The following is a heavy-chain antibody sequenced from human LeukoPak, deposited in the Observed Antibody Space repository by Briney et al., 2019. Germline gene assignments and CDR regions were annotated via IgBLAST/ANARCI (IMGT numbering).Heavy chain of an antibody. Sequence: SGTLSLTCAVSGGSISSSNWWSWVRQPPGKGLEWIGEIYHSGSTNYNPSLKSRVTIAVDKSKNQFSLKLSSVTAADTAVYYCARGGSYYYDSSGLLWGQGTLVTVSS. D-gene: IGHD3-22*01. J-gene: IGHJ4*02. V-gene: IGHV4-4*02. CDR1: GGSISSSNW. CDR2: IYHSGST. CDR3: ARGGSYYYDSSGLL.